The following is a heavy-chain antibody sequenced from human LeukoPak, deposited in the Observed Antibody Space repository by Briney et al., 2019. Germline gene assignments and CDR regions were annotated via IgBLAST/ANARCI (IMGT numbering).Heavy chain of an antibody. Sequence: PGGSLRLSCAASGFTFSSYWMPWVRQAPGKGLVWVSRINSDGSSTSYADSVKGRFTISRDNSKNTLYLQMNSLRAEDTAVYYCARGPLFSTSHAFDIWGQGTMVTVSS. J-gene: IGHJ3*02. CDR2: INSDGSST. D-gene: IGHD2-2*01. CDR3: ARGPLFSTSHAFDI. V-gene: IGHV3-74*01. CDR1: GFTFSSYW.